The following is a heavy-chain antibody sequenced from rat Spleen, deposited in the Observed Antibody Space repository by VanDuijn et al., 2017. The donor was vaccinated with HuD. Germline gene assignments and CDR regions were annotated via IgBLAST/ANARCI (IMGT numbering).Heavy chain of an antibody. CDR2: ISSGGGAT. V-gene: IGHV5-20*01. Sequence: EVQLVESDGGLVQPGRSLKLSCAASGFTFSDYYMAWVRQAPTKGLEWVATISSGGGATYYSDSVKGRFTISRDNTNSTLYLQMNSLRSEDTATYYCTTGFAYWGQGTLVTVSS. J-gene: IGHJ3*01. CDR1: GFTFSDYY. CDR3: TTGFAY.